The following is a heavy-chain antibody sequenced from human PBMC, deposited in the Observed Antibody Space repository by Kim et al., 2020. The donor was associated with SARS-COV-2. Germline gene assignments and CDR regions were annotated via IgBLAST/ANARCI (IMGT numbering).Heavy chain of an antibody. Sequence: GGSLRLSCAASKFTFTNYVMSWVRQAPGKGLEWVSSISSSGGTTYYADSVKGRFTISRDNSNNTLYLQMNSLRAEDTAVYYCAKIGRFRGLLGYFDLWGRGTLVTVSS. V-gene: IGHV3-23*01. CDR1: KFTFTNYV. CDR3: AKIGRFRGLLGYFDL. CDR2: ISSSGGTT. J-gene: IGHJ2*01. D-gene: IGHD3-10*01.